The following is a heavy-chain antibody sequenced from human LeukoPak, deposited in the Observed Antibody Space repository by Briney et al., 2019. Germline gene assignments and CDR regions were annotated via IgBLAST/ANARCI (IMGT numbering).Heavy chain of an antibody. V-gene: IGHV4-4*02. Sequence: PSETLSLTCAVSGGSISSSNWWGWFRRPPGKGREWIGEIYHSGGTNYNPSLKSRVTISVDKSKNQFSLKLSSVTAEDTAIYYCAKNGDRGAYCTGGTCYPYFYYYMDVWGKGTTVTI. J-gene: IGHJ6*03. CDR2: IYHSGGT. CDR1: GGSISSSNW. D-gene: IGHD2-15*01. CDR3: AKNGDRGAYCTGGTCYPYFYYYMDV.